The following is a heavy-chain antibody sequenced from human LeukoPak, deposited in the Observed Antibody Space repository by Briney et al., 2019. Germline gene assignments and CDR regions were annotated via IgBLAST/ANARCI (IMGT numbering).Heavy chain of an antibody. D-gene: IGHD6-19*01. Sequence: PGGSLRLSCAASGFTFSSYSMNWLRQAPGKGLEWVSYISISRSIAYYADSVKGRFTISRDNAKNSLYLQMNSLRAEDTAVYYCARKRENGNGPVAGTGFDHWGQGTLVTVSS. CDR1: GFTFSSYS. V-gene: IGHV3-48*01. CDR2: ISISRSIA. CDR3: ARKRENGNGPVAGTGFDH. J-gene: IGHJ4*02.